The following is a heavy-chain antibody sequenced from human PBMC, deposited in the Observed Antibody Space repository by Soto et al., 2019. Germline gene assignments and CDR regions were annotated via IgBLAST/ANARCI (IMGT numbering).Heavy chain of an antibody. V-gene: IGHV3-23*01. CDR3: AKDGPVGVVIPYYFDY. D-gene: IGHD3-3*01. CDR2: ISGSGGST. Sequence: GGSLRLSCAASGFTCSSYAMIWVRQAPGKGLEWVSAISGSGGSTYYADSVKGRFTISRGNSKNTLYLQMNSLRAEDTAVYYCAKDGPVGVVIPYYFDYWGQGTLVTVSS. CDR1: GFTCSSYA. J-gene: IGHJ4*02.